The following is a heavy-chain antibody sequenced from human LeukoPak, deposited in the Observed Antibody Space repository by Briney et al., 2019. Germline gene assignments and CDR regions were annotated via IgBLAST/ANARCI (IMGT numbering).Heavy chain of an antibody. D-gene: IGHD4-23*01. Sequence: GGSLRLSCAASGFTFSTYGMHWVRQAPGKGLEWVAVIWYDGINKYYADSVKGRFTISRDNSKNTLYLQMNSLRAEDTAVYYCARARLRWPTGGDYWGQGTLVTVSS. CDR1: GFTFSTYG. CDR2: IWYDGINK. V-gene: IGHV3-33*01. CDR3: ARARLRWPTGGDY. J-gene: IGHJ4*02.